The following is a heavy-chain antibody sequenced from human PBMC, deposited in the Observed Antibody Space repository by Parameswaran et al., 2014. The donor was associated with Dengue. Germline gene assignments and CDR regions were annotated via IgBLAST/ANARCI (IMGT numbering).Heavy chain of an antibody. CDR2: INPSGGST. V-gene: IGHV1-46*03. J-gene: IGHJ6*02. D-gene: IGHD3-3*01. CDR3: ARGQYYDFWDGFYYYYGMDV. Sequence: WVRQAPGQGLEWMGIINPSGGSTNYAQKFQGRVTMTRDMSTSTVSMELSGLRSEDTAVYYCARGQYYDFWDGFYYYYGMDVWGQGTTVTVSS.